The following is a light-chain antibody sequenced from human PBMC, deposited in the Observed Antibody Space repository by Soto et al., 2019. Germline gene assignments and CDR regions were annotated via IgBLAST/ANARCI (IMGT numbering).Light chain of an antibody. CDR1: QSISNY. J-gene: IGKJ1*01. Sequence: DLRVTQSPSSLSASVGDRVTITCRASQSISNYLNWYQQKPGEAPKLLIFAASNLQRGVPSRFSGSGSGTDFSLTISSLQPEDFASYYCQQSYRTSWTFGQGTKVEIK. CDR2: AAS. CDR3: QQSYRTSWT. V-gene: IGKV1-39*01.